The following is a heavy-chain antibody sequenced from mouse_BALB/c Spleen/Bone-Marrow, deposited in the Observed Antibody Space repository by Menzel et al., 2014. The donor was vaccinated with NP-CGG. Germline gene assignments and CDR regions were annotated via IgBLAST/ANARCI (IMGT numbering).Heavy chain of an antibody. CDR3: AREGDYDGSTYFDY. D-gene: IGHD1-1*01. Sequence: VQLQQSGPELVRPGVSVKISCKGSGYTFTDYAMHWVKQSYAKSLEWIGVISTYSGNTNYNQKFMGKATLTVDKSSSTAYMELARLTSEDSAIYYCAREGDYDGSTYFDYWGQGTALTVSS. CDR1: GYTFTDYA. J-gene: IGHJ2*01. V-gene: IGHV1-67*01. CDR2: ISTYSGNT.